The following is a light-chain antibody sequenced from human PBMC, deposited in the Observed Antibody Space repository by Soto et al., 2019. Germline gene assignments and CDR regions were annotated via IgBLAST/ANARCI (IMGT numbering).Light chain of an antibody. V-gene: IGLV2-14*01. CDR1: NSDVGGYNY. CDR3: SSYTSSILG. Sequence: QSVLTQPASVSGSPGQSITISCTGNNSDVGGYNYVSWYQQYPGNAPKLMIYEVSNRPSGGSNRFSGSKSGNTASLTISGLQAEDEADYYCSSYTSSILGFGGGTKVTVL. J-gene: IGLJ3*02. CDR2: EVS.